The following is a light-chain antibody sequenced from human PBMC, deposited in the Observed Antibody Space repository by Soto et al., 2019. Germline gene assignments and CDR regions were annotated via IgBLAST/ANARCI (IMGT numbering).Light chain of an antibody. CDR1: QSVGSS. CDR3: QQRTNWPLT. J-gene: IGKJ4*01. V-gene: IGKV3-11*01. Sequence: EIVLTQSPATLSLSPGERATLSCRASQSVGSSLAWYQQKPGQAPRLLIYDASTRATGIPARFIGSGSGTDFTLTISSLEPEDFAVYYCQQRTNWPLTFGGGTKVEIK. CDR2: DAS.